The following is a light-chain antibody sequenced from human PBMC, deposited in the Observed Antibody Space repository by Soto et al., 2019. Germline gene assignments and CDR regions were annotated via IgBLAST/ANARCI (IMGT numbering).Light chain of an antibody. CDR3: QHGHNWPLT. J-gene: IGKJ2*01. Sequence: EIAMTQSPATLSVSPGERATLSCRASQSISTELAWYQQIPGQPPRLLIYSASTRATGVPARFTGSGSGSECTLTLSGLQSEDFALYYCQHGHNWPLTFGQGARLEI. CDR1: QSISTE. V-gene: IGKV3-15*01. CDR2: SAS.